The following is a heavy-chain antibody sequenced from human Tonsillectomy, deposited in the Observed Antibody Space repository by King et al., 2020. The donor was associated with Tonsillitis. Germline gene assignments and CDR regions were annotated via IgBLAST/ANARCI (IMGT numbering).Heavy chain of an antibody. J-gene: IGHJ6*03. CDR3: ARTPYYDFWSGYSGADYYMDV. CDR1: GYTFTSYD. V-gene: IGHV1-8*01. Sequence: VQLVESGAEVKKPGASVKVSCKASGYTFTSYDINWVRQATGQGLEWMGWMNPNSGNTGYAQKFQGRVTMTRNTSISTAYMELSSLRSEDTAVYYCARTPYYDFWSGYSGADYYMDVWGKGTTVTVSS. D-gene: IGHD3-3*01. CDR2: MNPNSGNT.